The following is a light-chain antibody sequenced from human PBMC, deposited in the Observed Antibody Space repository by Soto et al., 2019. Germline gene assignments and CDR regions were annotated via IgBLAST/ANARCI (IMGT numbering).Light chain of an antibody. CDR3: QQYGSSPT. V-gene: IGKV3-20*01. Sequence: EIVLTQSPGTLSLSPGERATLSCRPSQSVSSNYLAWYQQKPDQAPRLVIYDVSGRATGIPDRFSGSGSGTDFTLTISRLEPEDFAVYYCQQYGSSPTFGQGNKVEIK. CDR1: QSVSSNY. CDR2: DVS. J-gene: IGKJ1*01.